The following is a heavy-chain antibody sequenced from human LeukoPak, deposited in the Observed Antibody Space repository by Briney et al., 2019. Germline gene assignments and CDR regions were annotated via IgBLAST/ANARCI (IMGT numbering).Heavy chain of an antibody. CDR3: ARAGYDSSGYYTY. D-gene: IGHD3-22*01. V-gene: IGHV3-53*04. Sequence: GGSLRLSCAASGFTVSSNYMSWVRQAPGKGLEWVSVIYSGGSTYYADSAKGRFTISRHNSKNTLYLQMNSLRAEDTAVYYCARAGYDSSGYYTYWGQGTLVTVSS. J-gene: IGHJ4*02. CDR1: GFTVSSNY. CDR2: IYSGGST.